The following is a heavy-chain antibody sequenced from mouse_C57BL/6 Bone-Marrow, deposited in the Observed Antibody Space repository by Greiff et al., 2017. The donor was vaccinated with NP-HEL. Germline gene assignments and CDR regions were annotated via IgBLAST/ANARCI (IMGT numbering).Heavy chain of an antibody. J-gene: IGHJ2*01. Sequence: VQLQQSGAELARLGASVKMSCKASGYTFTSYTMHWVKQRPGQGLEWIGYINPSSGYTKYNQKFKDKATLTADKSSSTAYMQLSSLTSEDSAVYYCARGGPYFYWGQGTTLTVSS. CDR2: INPSSGYT. D-gene: IGHD2-10*01. CDR1: GYTFTSYT. CDR3: ARGGPYFY. V-gene: IGHV1-4*01.